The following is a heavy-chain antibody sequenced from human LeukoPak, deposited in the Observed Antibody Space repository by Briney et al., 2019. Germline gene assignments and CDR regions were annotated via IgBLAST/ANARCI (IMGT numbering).Heavy chain of an antibody. CDR1: GFTFSDYY. CDR3: ARDASSSSWYVGWFDP. Sequence: PGGSLRLSCAASGFTFSDYYMSWIRQAPGKGLEWVSYISSSGSTIYYADSVKGRFTISRDNAKNSLYLQMNSLRAEDTAVYYCARDASSSSWYVGWFDPWGQGTLVTVSS. D-gene: IGHD6-13*01. J-gene: IGHJ5*02. CDR2: ISSSGSTI. V-gene: IGHV3-11*01.